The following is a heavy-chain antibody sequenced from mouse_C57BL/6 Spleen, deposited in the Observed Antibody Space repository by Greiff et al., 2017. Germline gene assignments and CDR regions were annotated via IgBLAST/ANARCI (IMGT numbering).Heavy chain of an antibody. CDR3: ARWDYGSSYDAMDY. V-gene: IGHV1-54*01. CDR1: GYAFTNYL. J-gene: IGHJ4*01. D-gene: IGHD1-1*01. Sequence: VQLQQSGAELVRPGTSVKVSCKASGYAFTNYLIEWVKQRPGQGLEWIGVINPGSGGTNYNEKFKGKATLTADKSSSTAYMQLSSLTSEDSAVYFCARWDYGSSYDAMDYWGQGTSVTVSA. CDR2: INPGSGGT.